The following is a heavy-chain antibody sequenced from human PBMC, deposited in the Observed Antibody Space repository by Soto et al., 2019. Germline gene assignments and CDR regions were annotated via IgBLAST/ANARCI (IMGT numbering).Heavy chain of an antibody. CDR1: GFTFNNYA. CDR2: ISATGGST. Sequence: PGGSLRLSCAASGFTFNNYAMNWVRQAPGKGLEWVATISATGGSTYYADSVKGRFTISRDNSKNTLYLQMNSLRAEDTAVYYCVRDWGQTFSLDYWGQGTPVTVSS. D-gene: IGHD3-16*01. CDR3: VRDWGQTFSLDY. V-gene: IGHV3-23*01. J-gene: IGHJ4*02.